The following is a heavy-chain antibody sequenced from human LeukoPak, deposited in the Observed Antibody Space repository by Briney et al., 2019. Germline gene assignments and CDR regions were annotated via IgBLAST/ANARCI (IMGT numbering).Heavy chain of an antibody. Sequence: PSETLSLTCTVSGGSLTDGDYYWGWVRQPPGTGLQWIATTYEGASLKSRVTISLDTSKNQFFLRLTSVTAADTAVYYCARNGGPLSIYLTGPFDYWGQGTLVTVSS. V-gene: IGHV4-61*08. CDR3: ARNGGPLSIYLTGPFDY. CDR1: GGSLTDGDYY. CDR2: T. J-gene: IGHJ4*02. D-gene: IGHD3-9*01.